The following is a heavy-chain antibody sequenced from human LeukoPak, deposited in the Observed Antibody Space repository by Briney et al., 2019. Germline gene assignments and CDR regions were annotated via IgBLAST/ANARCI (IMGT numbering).Heavy chain of an antibody. V-gene: IGHV4-39*01. CDR1: GGSFSGYY. CDR2: IYYSGST. D-gene: IGHD3-10*01. CDR3: ASQTRTYYYGSGSYLDY. Sequence: PSETLSLTCAVYGGSFSGYYWGWIRQPPGKGLEWIGSIYYSGSTYYNPSLKSRVTISVDTSKNQFSLKLSSVTAADTAVYYCASQTRTYYYGSGSYLDYWGQGTLVTVSS. J-gene: IGHJ4*02.